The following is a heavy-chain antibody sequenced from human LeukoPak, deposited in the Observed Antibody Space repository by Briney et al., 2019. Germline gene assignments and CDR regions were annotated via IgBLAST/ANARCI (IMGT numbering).Heavy chain of an antibody. CDR3: ARGAGSLSGYDRNNWFDP. J-gene: IGHJ5*02. CDR2: ISYDGSNK. D-gene: IGHD5-12*01. CDR1: GFTFSSYA. V-gene: IGHV3-30*04. Sequence: PGRSLRLSCAASGFTFSSYAMHWVRQAPGKGLEWVAVISYDGSNKYYADSVKGRFTISRDNSKNTLYLQMSSLRAEDTAVYYCARGAGSLSGYDRNNWFDPWGQGTLVTVSS.